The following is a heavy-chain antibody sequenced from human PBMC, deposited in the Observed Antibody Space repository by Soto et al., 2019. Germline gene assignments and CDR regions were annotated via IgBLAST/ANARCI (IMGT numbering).Heavy chain of an antibody. J-gene: IGHJ4*02. Sequence: PGESLKISCEGSGYRFTSYWIGWVRQMPGKGLEWMGIIHPGDSDTRYSPSFQGQVTISVDKSISTAYLQWSSLKASDTAMHYCATLKRGPYYFDYWGQGTRVTVSS. D-gene: IGHD3-16*01. V-gene: IGHV5-51*01. CDR3: ATLKRGPYYFDY. CDR2: IHPGDSDT. CDR1: GYRFTSYW.